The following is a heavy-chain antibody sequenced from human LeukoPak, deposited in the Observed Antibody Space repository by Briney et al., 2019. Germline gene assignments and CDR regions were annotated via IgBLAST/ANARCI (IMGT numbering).Heavy chain of an antibody. CDR1: GGSISSYY. J-gene: IGHJ4*02. V-gene: IGHV4-59*01. Sequence: PSGTLSLTCTVSGGSISSYYWSWIRQPPGKGLEWIGYIYYSGSTNYNPSLKSRVTISVDTSKNQFSLKLSSVTAADTAVYYCARGFQQLASLWGQGTLVTVSS. D-gene: IGHD6-13*01. CDR2: IYYSGST. CDR3: ARGFQQLASL.